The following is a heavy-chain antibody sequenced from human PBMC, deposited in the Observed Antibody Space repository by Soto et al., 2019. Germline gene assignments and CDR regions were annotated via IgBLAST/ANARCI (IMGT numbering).Heavy chain of an antibody. Sequence: KASETLSLTCTVSGGSVSSYWWSWIRQPPGKGLEWIGYIYYTGSTTYNPSLRSRVTISLDASKNQFSLKLSSVTAADTAVYYCARGPGASGSYHYYFDYWGPGTLVTVSS. CDR1: GGSVSSYW. CDR2: IYYTGST. V-gene: IGHV4-59*02. CDR3: ARGPGASGSYHYYFDY. D-gene: IGHD3-10*01. J-gene: IGHJ4*02.